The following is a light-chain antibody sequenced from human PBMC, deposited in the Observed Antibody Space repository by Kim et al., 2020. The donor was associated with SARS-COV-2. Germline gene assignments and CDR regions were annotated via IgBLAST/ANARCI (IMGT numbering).Light chain of an antibody. CDR1: QSTSSW. J-gene: IGKJ2*01. CDR3: QQYTSYSRT. Sequence: SAAGGDSVTITCRASQSTSSWFAWYQQVPGIAPKLLIYKTSDLDRGVPSRFSGGGSGTAFTLTFSSLPPDYSATFYCQQYTSYSRTFGQGTKLEL. V-gene: IGKV1-5*03. CDR2: KTS.